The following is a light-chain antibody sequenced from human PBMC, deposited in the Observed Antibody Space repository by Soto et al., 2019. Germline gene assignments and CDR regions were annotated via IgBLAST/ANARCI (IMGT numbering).Light chain of an antibody. J-gene: IGKJ2*01. Sequence: DIVMTQTPLSSPVTRGQPASISCRSSQSLVHSDGNTYLSWLHQRPGQPPRLLIYKVSHRLSGVPDRFSGSGAGTHFTLTISRVEAEDVGVYYCMQATQFPHYTFGQGTKLEIK. CDR1: QSLVHSDGNTY. CDR3: MQATQFPHYT. CDR2: KVS. V-gene: IGKV2-24*01.